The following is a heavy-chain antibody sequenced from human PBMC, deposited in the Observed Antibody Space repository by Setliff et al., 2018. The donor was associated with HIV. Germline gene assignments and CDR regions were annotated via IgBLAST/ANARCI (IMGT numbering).Heavy chain of an antibody. D-gene: IGHD5-12*01. V-gene: IGHV4-31*03. CDR3: ARLGDSGYDFRGYFDY. Sequence: SETLSLTCTVSGGSISSGTYYWSWIRQRPGKGLEWIGYIYCSGSTYYNPSLKSRTTISIDTSKNQFSLNLNSVTTADTAVYFCARLGDSGYDFRGYFDYWGQGKLVTVSS. J-gene: IGHJ4*02. CDR2: IYCSGST. CDR1: GGSISSGTYY.